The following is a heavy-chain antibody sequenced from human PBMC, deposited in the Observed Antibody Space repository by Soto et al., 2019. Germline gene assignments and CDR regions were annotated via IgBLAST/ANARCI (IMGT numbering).Heavy chain of an antibody. Sequence: TLSLPCTVSRGSISSGDYSWSWIRQPPGKGLKWIGYIYYSGSTYYNPSLKSRVTISVDTSKNQFSLKLSSVTAADTAVYYSARVVFWIGYYPDYYYYYVMDVWGQGTTVTVS. CDR1: RGSISSGDYS. CDR3: ARVVFWIGYYPDYYYYYVMDV. V-gene: IGHV4-30-4*01. D-gene: IGHD3-3*01. CDR2: IYYSGST. J-gene: IGHJ6*02.